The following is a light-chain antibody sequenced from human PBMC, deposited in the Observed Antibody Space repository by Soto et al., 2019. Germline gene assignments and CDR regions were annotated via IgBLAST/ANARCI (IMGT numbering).Light chain of an antibody. V-gene: IGKV1-6*01. CDR3: LKDYDSPYT. CDR1: QDIRVD. CDR2: AAS. J-gene: IGKJ2*01. Sequence: AIQMTQSPPSLSASVGDRVIITCRASQDIRVDVGWLQQRPGHAPNLLIYAASTLHTGVPSTFTGGGSGTVFTLTINALQPGDVATYFCLKDYDSPYTFGRGTKLET.